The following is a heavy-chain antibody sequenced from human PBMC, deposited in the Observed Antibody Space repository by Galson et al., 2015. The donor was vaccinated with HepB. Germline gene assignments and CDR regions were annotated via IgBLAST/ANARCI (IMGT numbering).Heavy chain of an antibody. V-gene: IGHV3-30*04. Sequence: SLRLSCAASGFTFSSYAMHWVRQAPGKGLEWVAVISYDGSNKYYADSVKGRFTISRDNSKNTLYLQMNSLRAEDTAVYYCARVRGIVVVTAPFDYWGQGTLVTVSS. J-gene: IGHJ4*02. CDR3: ARVRGIVVVTAPFDY. CDR1: GFTFSSYA. CDR2: ISYDGSNK. D-gene: IGHD2-21*02.